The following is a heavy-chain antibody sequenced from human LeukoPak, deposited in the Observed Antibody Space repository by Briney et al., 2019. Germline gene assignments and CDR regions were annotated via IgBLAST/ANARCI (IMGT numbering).Heavy chain of an antibody. V-gene: IGHV4-59*08. CDR2: IYYSGST. D-gene: IGHD1-26*01. J-gene: IGHJ4*02. Sequence: SETLSLTCTVSGGSISSYYWSWIRQPPGKGLEWIGYIYYSGSTNYNPSLKSRVTISVDTTKNQFSLKLSSVTAADTAVYYCARLVRRLQRLKIGRDSDDATAYYFDSWGQGTLVTVSS. CDR1: GGSISSYY. CDR3: ARLVRRLQRLKIGRDSDDATAYYFDS.